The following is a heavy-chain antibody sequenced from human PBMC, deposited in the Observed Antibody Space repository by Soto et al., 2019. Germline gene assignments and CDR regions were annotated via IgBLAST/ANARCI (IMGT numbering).Heavy chain of an antibody. CDR3: ARGPGISGSYYYSYYGMDV. J-gene: IGHJ6*02. CDR1: GGSISSYY. D-gene: IGHD1-26*01. Sequence: ETLSLTCTVSGGSISSYYWSWIRQPPGKGLEWIGYIYYSGSTNYNPSLKSRVTISVDTSKNQFSLKLSSVTAADTAVYYCARGPGISGSYYYSYYGMDVWGQGTRVTVSS. CDR2: IYYSGST. V-gene: IGHV4-59*01.